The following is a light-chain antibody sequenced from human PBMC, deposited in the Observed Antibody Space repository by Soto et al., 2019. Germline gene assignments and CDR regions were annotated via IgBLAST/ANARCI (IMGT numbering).Light chain of an antibody. CDR3: GTWDDSLVSYV. CDR1: STNIGDNY. Sequence: QYVLKQPPSVSAAPGQLVTMSCSGCSTNIGDNYRSCCQHRPETAPKLVVYDNDRRPSELPGRFSGAKSGTSATLVITGLQTGDEVDYPCGTWDDSLVSYVFGTGAKVTVL. J-gene: IGLJ1*01. CDR2: DND. V-gene: IGLV1-51*01.